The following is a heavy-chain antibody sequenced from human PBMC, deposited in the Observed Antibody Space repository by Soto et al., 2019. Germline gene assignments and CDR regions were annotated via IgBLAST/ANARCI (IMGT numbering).Heavy chain of an antibody. V-gene: IGHV4-30-2*01. D-gene: IGHD6-19*01. CDR1: GGSLSGATYS. J-gene: IGHJ6*01. CDR3: ARDISVSYYG. CDR2: IFPSGTT. Sequence: SLTSGVSGGSLSGATYSWNWIRQPPGKGLEWIGYIFPSGTTYYNPSLKSRVTISIDVSKNQFSLSLRSLTAADTAGYYCARDISVSYYG.